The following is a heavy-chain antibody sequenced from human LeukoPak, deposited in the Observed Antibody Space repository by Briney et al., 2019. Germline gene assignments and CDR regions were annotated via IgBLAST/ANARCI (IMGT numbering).Heavy chain of an antibody. J-gene: IGHJ4*02. CDR1: GFTFSSYA. V-gene: IGHV3-23*01. CDR2: ISVSGNT. CDR3: AKAPVTTCSGAYFYPFDY. D-gene: IGHD2-15*01. Sequence: GGSLSLSCAASGFTFSSYAMSWVRQGPGKGLEWVSAISVSGNTYHSDSVKGRFTISRDSCKKKQYLKMNTLRAGDAAVYYCAKAPVTTCSGAYFYPFDYWSQGTLVTVSS.